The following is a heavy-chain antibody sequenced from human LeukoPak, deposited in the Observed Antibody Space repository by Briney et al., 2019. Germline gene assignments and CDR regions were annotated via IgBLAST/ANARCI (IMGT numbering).Heavy chain of an antibody. V-gene: IGHV1-2*02. D-gene: IGHD3-22*01. CDR1: GYTFTGYY. J-gene: IGHJ4*02. CDR3: ARGRDYYDSSGYYWNY. CDR2: INPNSGGT. Sequence: ASVKVSCKASGYTFTGYYMHWVRQAPGQGLEWMGWINPNSGGTNYAQKFQGRVTMTRDTSISTAYMELSRLRSDDTAVYYCARGRDYYDSSGYYWNYWGQGTLVTVSS.